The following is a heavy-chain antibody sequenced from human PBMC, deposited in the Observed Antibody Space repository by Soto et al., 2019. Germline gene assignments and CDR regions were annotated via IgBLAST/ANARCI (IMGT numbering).Heavy chain of an antibody. D-gene: IGHD3-10*01. CDR1: GFTFSSYG. Sequence: QVQLVESGGGVVQPGRSLRLSCAASGFTFSSYGMHWVRQAPGKGLEWVAVIWYDGSNKYYADSVKGRFTISRDNYKNPLYLQINSLRAEDTAVYYCARVSMVRGVISYYYYIDVWGKGTTVTVSS. CDR2: IWYDGSNK. J-gene: IGHJ6*03. CDR3: ARVSMVRGVISYYYYIDV. V-gene: IGHV3-33*01.